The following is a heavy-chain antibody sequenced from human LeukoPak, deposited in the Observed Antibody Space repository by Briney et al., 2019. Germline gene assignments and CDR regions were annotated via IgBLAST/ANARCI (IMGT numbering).Heavy chain of an antibody. CDR3: ARDYCSSTSCLFDY. Sequence: ASVKVSCKTSGYTFTAYYIHWVRQAPGQGLKWMGRINPNTGDTNYAQRFQGRATMTRDTSTTTAYMELSRLRSDDTAVYYCARDYCSSTSCLFDYWGQGTLVTVSS. D-gene: IGHD2-2*01. CDR2: INPNTGDT. CDR1: GYTFTAYY. J-gene: IGHJ4*02. V-gene: IGHV1-2*06.